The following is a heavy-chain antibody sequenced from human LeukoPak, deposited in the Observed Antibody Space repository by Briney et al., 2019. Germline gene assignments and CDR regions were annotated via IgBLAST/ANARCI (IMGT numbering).Heavy chain of an antibody. CDR2: INSDGSST. Sequence: GGSLRLSCAASGFIYSSYWMHWVRQAPGKGLVWVSRINSDGSSTSYADSVKGRFTISRDNAKNTLYLQMNSLRAEDTAVYYCASRAQWEDYWGQGTLVTVSS. CDR3: ASRAQWEDY. D-gene: IGHD1-26*01. V-gene: IGHV3-74*01. CDR1: GFIYSSYW. J-gene: IGHJ4*02.